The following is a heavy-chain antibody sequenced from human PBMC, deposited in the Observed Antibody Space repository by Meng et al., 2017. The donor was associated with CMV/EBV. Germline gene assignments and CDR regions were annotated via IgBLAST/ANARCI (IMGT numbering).Heavy chain of an antibody. CDR2: INPNSGGT. J-gene: IGHJ6*02. D-gene: IGHD3-3*01. CDR3: ARDFTYYDFWSGYLSETRNYYYGMDV. V-gene: IGHV1-2*02. Sequence: ASVKVSCKASGYTFTGYYMHWVRQAPGQGLEWMGWINPNSGGTNYAQKFQGRVTMTRDTSISTAYMELSRLRSDDTAAYYCARDFTYYDFWSGYLSETRNYYYGMDVWGQGTTVTVSS. CDR1: GYTFTGYY.